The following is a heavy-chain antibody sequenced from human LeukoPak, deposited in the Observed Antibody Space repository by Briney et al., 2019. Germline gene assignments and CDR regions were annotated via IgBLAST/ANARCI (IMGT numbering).Heavy chain of an antibody. Sequence: GASVKVSCKASGYTFTDYYMHWVQQAPGKGLEWMGRVDPEDGETIYTEKFQGRVTITADTSTDTAYMELSSLRSEDTAVYYCATDRVVRRFPSVDYWGQGTLVTVSS. J-gene: IGHJ4*02. CDR3: ATDRVVRRFPSVDY. CDR2: VDPEDGET. CDR1: GYTFTDYY. V-gene: IGHV1-69-2*01. D-gene: IGHD4-23*01.